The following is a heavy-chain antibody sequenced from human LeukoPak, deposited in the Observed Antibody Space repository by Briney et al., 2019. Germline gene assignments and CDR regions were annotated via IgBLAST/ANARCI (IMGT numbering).Heavy chain of an antibody. D-gene: IGHD3-10*01. J-gene: IGHJ5*02. CDR2: INHSGST. CDR1: GGSLSNYY. V-gene: IGHV4-34*01. CDR3: ARGPASGSNFAWFDP. Sequence: SETLSLTCAVYGGSLSNYYWSWLRQPPGKGLEWVGEINHSGSTNYNPSLKSRVTISVDMSKNQFSLELSFVTAADTAVYYCARGPASGSNFAWFDPWGQGTLVTVSS.